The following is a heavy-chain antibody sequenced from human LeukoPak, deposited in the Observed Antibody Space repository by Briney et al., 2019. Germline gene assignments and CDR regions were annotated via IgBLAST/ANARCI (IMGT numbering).Heavy chain of an antibody. CDR1: GFTFSSYG. J-gene: IGHJ4*02. Sequence: PGGSLRLSCAASGFTFSSYGMHWVRQAPGKGLEWVAFIRYDGSNKYYADSVKGRFTVSRDNSKNTLYLQMNSLRTEDTALYYCAKELEAAAAFDYWGQGTLVTVSS. CDR2: IRYDGSNK. V-gene: IGHV3-30*02. CDR3: AKELEAAAAFDY. D-gene: IGHD6-13*01.